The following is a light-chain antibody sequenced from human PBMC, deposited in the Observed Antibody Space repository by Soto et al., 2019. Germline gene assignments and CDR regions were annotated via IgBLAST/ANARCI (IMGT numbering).Light chain of an antibody. J-gene: IGKJ3*01. Sequence: DIQMTQSPPSLSASVGDRVTITCRASQDISNSLVWYQQKPGEAPKLMIYGASILQSGVPSRFSGSGSGTDFTLTISSLQPEDVATYSCLRNNRCPFTFGPGTKVQIK. CDR3: LRNNRCPFT. CDR1: QDISNS. CDR2: GAS. V-gene: IGKV1-27*01.